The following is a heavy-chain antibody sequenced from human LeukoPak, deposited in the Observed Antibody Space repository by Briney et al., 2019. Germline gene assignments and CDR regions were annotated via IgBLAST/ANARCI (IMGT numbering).Heavy chain of an antibody. Sequence: GAPLKISLQGSGYPLSRYWIGWVRPMPGKGLEWMGIIYPGDSDTRYSPSLQGQVTISVDTSIGPASLQWSNLQASDTAIYYCARQNDFRLDYWGQGTLVTVSS. CDR1: GYPLSRYW. J-gene: IGHJ4*02. V-gene: IGHV5-51*01. D-gene: IGHD3-3*01. CDR2: IYPGDSDT. CDR3: ARQNDFRLDY.